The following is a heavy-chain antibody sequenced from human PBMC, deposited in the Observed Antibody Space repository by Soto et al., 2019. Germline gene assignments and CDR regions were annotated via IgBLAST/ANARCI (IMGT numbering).Heavy chain of an antibody. V-gene: IGHV3-48*03. J-gene: IGHJ6*02. Sequence: WGSLRLSCAASGFTFSSYEMNWVRQAPGKGLEWVSYISSSGSTIYYADSVKGRFTISRDNAKNSLYLQMNSLRAEDTAVYYCARTLVGATSGMDVWGQGTTVTVSS. CDR3: ARTLVGATSGMDV. CDR2: ISSSGSTI. D-gene: IGHD1-26*01. CDR1: GFTFSSYE.